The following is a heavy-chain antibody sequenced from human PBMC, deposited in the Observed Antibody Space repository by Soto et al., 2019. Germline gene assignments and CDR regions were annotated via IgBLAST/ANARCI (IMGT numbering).Heavy chain of an antibody. CDR1: GYTSTSYG. CDR2: ISAYNGNT. CDR3: AIPMGGLRGWFDP. J-gene: IGHJ5*02. V-gene: IGHV1-18*04. Sequence: ASVKVSCKASGYTSTSYGISCVRHAPGQGLEWMGWISAYNGNTNYAQTLQGRVTMTTDTSTSTAYMELRSLRSDDTAVYYCAIPMGGLRGWFDPWGQGTLVTVSS. D-gene: IGHD3-16*01.